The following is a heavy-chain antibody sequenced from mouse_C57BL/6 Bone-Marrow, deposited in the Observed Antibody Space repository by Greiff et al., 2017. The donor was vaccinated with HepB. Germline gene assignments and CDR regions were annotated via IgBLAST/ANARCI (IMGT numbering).Heavy chain of an antibody. CDR2: INPNYGTT. V-gene: IGHV1-39*01. CDR3: ARDYYGSSFYAMDY. D-gene: IGHD1-1*01. J-gene: IGHJ4*01. Sequence: VQLKQSGPELVKPGASVKISCKASGYSFTDYNMNWVKQSNGKSLEWIGVINPNYGTTSYNQKFKGKATLTVYQSSSTAYMQLNSLTSEDSAVYYCARDYYGSSFYAMDYWRQGTSVTVSS. CDR1: GYSFTDYN.